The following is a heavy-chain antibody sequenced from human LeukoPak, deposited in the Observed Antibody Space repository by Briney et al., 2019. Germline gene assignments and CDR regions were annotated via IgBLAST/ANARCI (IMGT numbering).Heavy chain of an antibody. D-gene: IGHD3-22*01. V-gene: IGHV6-1*01. CDR3: ARETYYYDSSGYYWKWFDY. CDR1: GDSVSSNSAA. J-gene: IGHJ4*02. Sequence: SQTLSLTCAISGDSVSSNSAAWNWIRQSPSRGLEWLGRTYYRSKWYNDYAVSVKSRITINPDTSKNQFSLQLNSVTPEDTAVYYCARETYYYDSSGYYWKWFDYWGQGTLVTASS. CDR2: TYYRSKWYN.